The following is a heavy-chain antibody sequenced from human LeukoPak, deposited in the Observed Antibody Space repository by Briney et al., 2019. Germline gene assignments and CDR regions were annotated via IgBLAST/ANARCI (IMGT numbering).Heavy chain of an antibody. D-gene: IGHD3-10*01. V-gene: IGHV1-2*04. CDR3: ARDASGSGSYPFDY. J-gene: IGHJ4*02. CDR1: GYTFTGYY. CDR2: INPNSGGT. Sequence: ASVKVSCKASGYTFTGYYMHWVRQAPGQGLEWMGLINPNSGGTNYAQKFQGWVTMTRDTSISTAYMELSRLRSDDTAVYYCARDASGSGSYPFDYWGQGTLVTASS.